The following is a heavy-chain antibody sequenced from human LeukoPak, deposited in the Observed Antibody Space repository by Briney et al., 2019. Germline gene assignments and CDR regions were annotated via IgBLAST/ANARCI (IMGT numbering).Heavy chain of an antibody. CDR2: IKQDGSEK. J-gene: IGHJ4*02. V-gene: IGHV3-7*01. CDR3: ARGWNYAFRFDY. D-gene: IGHD1-7*01. CDR1: GFSFSDYW. Sequence: GGSLRLSCAASGFSFSDYWMTWVRQAPGKELEWVAHIKQDGSEKYYVDSIKGRFTISRDNAKNLVYLQMNSLRAEDTAVYYCARGWNYAFRFDYWGQGTLVTVSS.